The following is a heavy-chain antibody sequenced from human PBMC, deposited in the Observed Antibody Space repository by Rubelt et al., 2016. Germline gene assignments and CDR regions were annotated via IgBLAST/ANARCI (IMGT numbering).Heavy chain of an antibody. Sequence: EVQLVESGGGLVQPGRSLRLSCAASGFTFSNYGMNWVRQAPGKGLEWVSYISSSSSTKSYADSVKGRFSISRDNAKNSMYLQMNSLTAEDTAVNYCAGWSYFDYWGQGALVTVSS. CDR3: AGWSYFDY. J-gene: IGHJ4*02. D-gene: IGHD6-19*01. V-gene: IGHV3-48*01. CDR2: ISSSSSTK. CDR1: GFTFSNYG.